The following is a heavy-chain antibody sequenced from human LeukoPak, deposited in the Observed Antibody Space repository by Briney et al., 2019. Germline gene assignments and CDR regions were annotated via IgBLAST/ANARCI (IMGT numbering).Heavy chain of an antibody. Sequence: GGSLRLYCAASGFTFSDYYMSWIRQAPGQGLEWVSYISSSGSTIYYADSVKGRFTISRDNAKNSLYLQMNSLRAEDTAVYYCARERTYYYDSSGYHNDYWGQGTLVTVSS. CDR3: ARERTYYYDSSGYHNDY. V-gene: IGHV3-11*04. CDR1: GFTFSDYY. J-gene: IGHJ4*02. CDR2: ISSSGSTI. D-gene: IGHD3-22*01.